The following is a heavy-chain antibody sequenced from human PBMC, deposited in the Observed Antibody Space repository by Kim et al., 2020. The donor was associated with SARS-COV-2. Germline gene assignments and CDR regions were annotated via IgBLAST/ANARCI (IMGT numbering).Heavy chain of an antibody. CDR3: ARDKRGGVGYYYYGMDV. J-gene: IGHJ6*02. Sequence: LKSRVTMSVDTSKNQFSLKLSSVTAADTAVYYCARDKRGGVGYYYYGMDVWGQGTTVTVSS. D-gene: IGHD2-8*02. V-gene: IGHV4-4*06.